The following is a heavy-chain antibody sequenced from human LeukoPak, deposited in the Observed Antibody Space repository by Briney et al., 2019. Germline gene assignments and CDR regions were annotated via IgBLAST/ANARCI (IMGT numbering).Heavy chain of an antibody. CDR2: IYTSGST. D-gene: IGHD1-26*01. Sequence: PSETLSLTCTVSGGSVSSGSYYWSWIRQPPGTGLEWIGRIYTSGSTNYNPSLRSRVTMSVDTSKNQFSLKLSSVTAADTAVYYCARDSGSQNYWGQGTLVTVSS. CDR3: ARDSGSQNY. CDR1: GGSVSSGSYY. J-gene: IGHJ4*02. V-gene: IGHV4-61*02.